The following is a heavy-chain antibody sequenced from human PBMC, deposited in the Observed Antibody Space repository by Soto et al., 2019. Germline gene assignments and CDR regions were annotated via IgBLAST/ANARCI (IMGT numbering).Heavy chain of an antibody. V-gene: IGHV1-3*01. CDR3: ARPGSTSCDQCDFDY. CDR2: INAGNGNT. Sequence: ASVKVSCKASGYTFTSYAMHWVRQAPGQRLEWMGWINAGNGNTKYSQKFQGRVTITRDTSASTAYMELSSLRSEDTAVYYCARPGSTSCDQCDFDYWGQGRLIAVSS. D-gene: IGHD2-2*01. CDR1: GYTFTSYA. J-gene: IGHJ4*02.